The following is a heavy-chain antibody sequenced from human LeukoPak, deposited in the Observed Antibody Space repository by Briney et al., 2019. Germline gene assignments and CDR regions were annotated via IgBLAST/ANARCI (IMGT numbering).Heavy chain of an antibody. CDR1: GFTFSSYS. J-gene: IGHJ3*02. D-gene: IGHD2-2*02. CDR3: ARDFCSSTSCYNVLEYGAFDI. CDR2: ISSSSSYI. Sequence: GGSLRLSCAASGFTFSSYSMNWVRQAPGKGLEWVSSISSSSSYIYYADSVKGRFTISRDNAKNSLYLQMNSLRAEDTAVYYCARDFCSSTSCYNVLEYGAFDIWGQGTMVTVSS. V-gene: IGHV3-21*01.